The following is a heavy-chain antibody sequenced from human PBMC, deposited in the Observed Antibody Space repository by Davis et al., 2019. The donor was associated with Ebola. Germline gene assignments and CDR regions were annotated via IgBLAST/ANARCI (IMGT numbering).Heavy chain of an antibody. CDR2: ISSSSSYI. CDR3: ARGGGIVVVPAAIHYYYGMDV. Sequence: GGSLRLSCEASGFTFSSYSMNWVRQAPGKGLEWVSSISSSSSYIYYADSVKGRFTISRDNAKNSLYLQMNSLRAEDTAVYYCARGGGIVVVPAAIHYYYGMDVWGQGTTVTVSS. V-gene: IGHV3-21*01. CDR1: GFTFSSYS. J-gene: IGHJ6*02. D-gene: IGHD2-2*01.